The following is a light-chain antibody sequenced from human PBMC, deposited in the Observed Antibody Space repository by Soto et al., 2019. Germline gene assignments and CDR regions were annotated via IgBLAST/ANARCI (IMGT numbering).Light chain of an antibody. J-gene: IGKJ5*01. CDR1: QSVSSY. CDR2: NAS. CDR3: QQRSHWPT. Sequence: IVLTQSPATLSLSPGERATLSCRASQSVSSYLAWYQQKPGQAPRLLIYNASSWDTGIPARFSGSGSGTDFTLTISSLEPEDFAVYYCQQRSHWPTFGQGTRLEIK. V-gene: IGKV3-11*01.